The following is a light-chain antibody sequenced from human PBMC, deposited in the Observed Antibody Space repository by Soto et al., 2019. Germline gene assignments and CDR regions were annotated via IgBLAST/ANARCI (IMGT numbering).Light chain of an antibody. V-gene: IGKV3-15*01. CDR1: QSVSSN. J-gene: IGKJ2*01. CDR2: GAS. CDR3: QQYNNWPLYT. Sequence: EIVMTQSPATLSVSPGERATLSCRASQSVSSNLAWYQQKPGQAPRLLIYGASTRATGIPARFSGSGSGTEFTLTIGILQSEDFAVYYCQQYNNWPLYTFGQGTKLEIK.